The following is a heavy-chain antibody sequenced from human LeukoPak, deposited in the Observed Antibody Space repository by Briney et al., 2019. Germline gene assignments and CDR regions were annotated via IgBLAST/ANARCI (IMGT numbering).Heavy chain of an antibody. J-gene: IGHJ5*02. D-gene: IGHD2-8*01. CDR2: VDPEDGET. Sequence: ASVKVSCKVSGYTFTDYYMHWVQQAPGKGLEWMGLVDPEDGETIYAEKFQGRVTMTRDTSTSTVYMELSSLRSEDTAVYYCARDVHMLGYCTNGVCRKFDPWGQGTLVTVSS. CDR1: GYTFTDYY. CDR3: ARDVHMLGYCTNGVCRKFDP. V-gene: IGHV1-69-2*01.